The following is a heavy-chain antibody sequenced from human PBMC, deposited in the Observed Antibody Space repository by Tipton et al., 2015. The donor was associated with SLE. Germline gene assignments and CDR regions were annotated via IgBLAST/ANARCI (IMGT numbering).Heavy chain of an antibody. CDR1: GFTFGDYA. Sequence: SLRLSCTASGFTFGDYAMSWVRQAPGKGLEWVGVIRAIGYGGTAQYAASVRGRFIISRDVSKSIVYLQMNSLQTEDTATYYCTRDSAWNDKTDYWGQGTLVTVSS. CDR3: TRDSAWNDKTDY. CDR2: IRAIGYGGTA. V-gene: IGHV3-49*04. J-gene: IGHJ4*02. D-gene: IGHD1-1*01.